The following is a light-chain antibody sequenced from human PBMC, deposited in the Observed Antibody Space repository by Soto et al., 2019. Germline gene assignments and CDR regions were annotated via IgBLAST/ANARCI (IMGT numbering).Light chain of an antibody. CDR3: SSYAGSNNLDV. V-gene: IGLV2-8*01. CDR1: SSDVGGYNY. CDR2: EVS. J-gene: IGLJ1*01. Sequence: QSALTQPPSASGSPGQSVTISCTGTSSDVGGYNYVSWYQQHPGKAPKLVIYEVSKRPSGVPDRFSGSKSGNTASLTVSGLQAEDEADYYCSSYAGSNNLDVFGTGTNVTVL.